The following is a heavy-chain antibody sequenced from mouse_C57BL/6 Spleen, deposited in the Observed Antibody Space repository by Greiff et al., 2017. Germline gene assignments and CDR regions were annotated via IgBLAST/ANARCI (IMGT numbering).Heavy chain of an antibody. CDR2: INPNNGGT. CDR3: ARRRDGYYPYYMDY. J-gene: IGHJ2*01. D-gene: IGHD2-3*01. Sequence: VQLQQSGPELVKPGASVKIPCKASGYTFTDYNMDWVKQSHGKSLEWIGDINPNNGGTIYNQKFKGKATLTVDKSSSTAYMELRSLTSEDTAVYYCARRRDGYYPYYMDYWGQGTTVTVSS. CDR1: GYTFTDYN. V-gene: IGHV1-18*01.